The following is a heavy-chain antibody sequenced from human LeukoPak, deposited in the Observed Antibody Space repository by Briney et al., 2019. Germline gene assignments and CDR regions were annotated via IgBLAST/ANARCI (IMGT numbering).Heavy chain of an antibody. J-gene: IGHJ4*02. CDR1: GGSFSGYY. V-gene: IGHV4-34*01. CDR3: ARHGRKTYYDILTGYYAFDY. CDR2: INHSGST. Sequence: SETLSLTCAVYGGSFSGYYWSWIRQPPGKGLEWIGEINHSGSTNYNPSLKSRVTISVDTSKNQFSLKLSSVTAADTAVYYCARHGRKTYYDILTGYYAFDYWGQGTLVTVSS. D-gene: IGHD3-9*01.